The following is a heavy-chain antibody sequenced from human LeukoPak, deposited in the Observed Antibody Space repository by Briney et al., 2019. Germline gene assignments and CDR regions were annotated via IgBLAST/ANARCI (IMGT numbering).Heavy chain of an antibody. CDR2: ISGTGGST. Sequence: GGSLRLSCAASGFTFSSYAMSWVRQAPGKGLEWVSGISGTGGSTYYADSVKGRFTIPRDNSRNTLYLLMNSLRAEDTAVYYCAKDNYTGSPYYFDYWGQGTLVTVSS. CDR3: AKDNYTGSPYYFDY. D-gene: IGHD1-26*01. V-gene: IGHV3-23*01. J-gene: IGHJ4*02. CDR1: GFTFSSYA.